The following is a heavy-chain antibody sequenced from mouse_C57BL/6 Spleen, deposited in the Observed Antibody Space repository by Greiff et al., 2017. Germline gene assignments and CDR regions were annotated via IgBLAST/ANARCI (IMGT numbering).Heavy chain of an antibody. D-gene: IGHD2-4*01. CDR2: IYPGSGST. V-gene: IGHV1-55*01. J-gene: IGHJ1*03. CDR3: ATYDYEDSFDV. Sequence: QVQLQQPGAELVKPGASVKMSCKASGYTFTSYWITWVKQRPGQGLEWIGDIYPGSGSTNYNEKFKSKATLTVDKPSSTAYMQLSSLTSEDSAVYYCATYDYEDSFDVWGTGTTVTVSS. CDR1: GYTFTSYW.